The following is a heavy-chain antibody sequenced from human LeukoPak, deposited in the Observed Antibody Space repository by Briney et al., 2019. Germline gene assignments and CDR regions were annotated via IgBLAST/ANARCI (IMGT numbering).Heavy chain of an antibody. Sequence: AASVKVSCKASGYTFTTFDINWVRQATGQGLEWMAWTNPNSGDGGSTQRFQGRLTMTRDASISTAYMELSSLTSDDTAVYYCVRGILNTNSFFDYWGQGTRVTVSS. D-gene: IGHD3-3*02. J-gene: IGHJ4*02. CDR3: VRGILNTNSFFDY. V-gene: IGHV1-8*01. CDR2: TNPNSGDG. CDR1: GYTFTTFD.